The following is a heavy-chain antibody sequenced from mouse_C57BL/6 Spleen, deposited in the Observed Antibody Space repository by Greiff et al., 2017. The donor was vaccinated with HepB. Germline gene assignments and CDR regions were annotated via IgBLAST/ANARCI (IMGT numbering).Heavy chain of an antibody. J-gene: IGHJ4*01. D-gene: IGHD1-1*01. V-gene: IGHV3-6*01. CDR2: ISYDGSN. CDR1: GYSITSGYY. Sequence: VQLKESGPGLVKPSQSLSLTCSVTGYSITSGYYWNWIRQFPGNKLEWMGYISYDGSNNYNPSLKNRISITRDTSKNQFFLKLNSVTTEDTATYYCASVSGTVVATGAMDYWGQGTSVTVSS. CDR3: ASVSGTVVATGAMDY.